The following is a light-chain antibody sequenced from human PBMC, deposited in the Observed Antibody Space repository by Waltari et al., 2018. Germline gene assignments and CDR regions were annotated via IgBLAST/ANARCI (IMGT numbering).Light chain of an antibody. V-gene: IGLV4-69*01. CDR1: SGHSSNI. Sequence: QLVLTQSPSASASLGASVKLTCTLSSGHSSNIIAWHQQQPEKGPRYLMKVNSDGSYCTGDEIPDRFSGYRSGAERCHTISSLQSEDEADYYWQTGGHGTWVFGGGTKLTVL. CDR3: QTGGHGTWV. J-gene: IGLJ3*02. CDR2: VNSDGSY.